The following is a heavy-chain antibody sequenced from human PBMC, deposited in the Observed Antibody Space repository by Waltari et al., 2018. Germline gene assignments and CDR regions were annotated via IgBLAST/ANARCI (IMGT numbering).Heavy chain of an antibody. CDR2: IYPGDSDT. CDR1: GYSFTTRW. J-gene: IGHJ4*02. Sequence: EVQVVQSGAEVKKPGESLKISCEGSGYSFTTRWIGWVRQMPGKGLEWMGIIYPGDSDTRYSPSFQGQVTISADKSINTAYLQWSTLKASDTAMYYCVVGSSFDYWGQGTLVTVSS. D-gene: IGHD3-10*01. V-gene: IGHV5-51*01. CDR3: VVGSSFDY.